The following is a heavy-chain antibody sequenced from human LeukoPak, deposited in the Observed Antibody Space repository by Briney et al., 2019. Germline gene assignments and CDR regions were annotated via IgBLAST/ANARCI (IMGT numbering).Heavy chain of an antibody. D-gene: IGHD6-6*01. V-gene: IGHV4-59*01. J-gene: IGHJ6*03. Sequence: SETLSLTCTVSGGSISSYYWSWIRQPPGKGLEWIGYIYYSGSTNYNPSLKSRVTISVDTSKNQFSLKLSSVTAADTAVYYCARTSSSFSVTVSYYYYMDVWGKGTTVTVSS. CDR1: GGSISSYY. CDR3: ARTSSSFSVTVSYYYYMDV. CDR2: IYYSGST.